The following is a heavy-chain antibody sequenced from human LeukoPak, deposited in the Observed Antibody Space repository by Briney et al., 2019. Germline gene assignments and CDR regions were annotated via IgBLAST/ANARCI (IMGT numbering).Heavy chain of an antibody. Sequence: SETLSLTCAVYGGSFSGYYWSWIRQPPGKGLEWIGEINHSGSTNYNPSLKSRVTISVDTSNNQFSLRLRFVTAADTAVYYCARDSGTTGEVKFDPWGQGTLVTVSS. CDR3: ARDSGTTGEVKFDP. V-gene: IGHV4-34*01. J-gene: IGHJ5*02. CDR2: INHSGST. CDR1: GGSFSGYY. D-gene: IGHD3-10*01.